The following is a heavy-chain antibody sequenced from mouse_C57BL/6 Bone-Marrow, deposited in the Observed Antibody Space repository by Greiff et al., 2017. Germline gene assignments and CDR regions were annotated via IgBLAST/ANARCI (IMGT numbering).Heavy chain of an antibody. CDR3: AASTMVTYFDV. J-gene: IGHJ1*03. CDR2: IWSGGST. Sequence: QVQLKQSGPGLVQPSQSLSITCTVSGFSLTSYGVHWVRQSPGKGLEWLGVIWSGGSTDYNAAFISRLSISKDNSKSQVFFKMISLQADDTAIYYCAASTMVTYFDVWGTGTTVTVSS. CDR1: GFSLTSYG. D-gene: IGHD2-2*01. V-gene: IGHV2-2*01.